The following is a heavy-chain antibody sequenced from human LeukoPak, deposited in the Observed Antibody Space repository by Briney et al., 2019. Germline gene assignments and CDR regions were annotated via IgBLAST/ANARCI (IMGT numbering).Heavy chain of an antibody. CDR1: GYIFTDYS. V-gene: IGHV1-2*02. CDR2: INPKNGGT. CDR3: ARDLYCNSAKCYSNWFDT. D-gene: IGHD2/OR15-2a*01. Sequence: ASVNVSCKPSGYIFTDYSIHWLRQVAGQGPEWIGWINPKNGGTNYAQTFQGRVTMTRDTSITTAYMELSSLRSDDTAVYYCARDLYCNSAKCYSNWFDTWGQGTLVTVSS. J-gene: IGHJ5*02.